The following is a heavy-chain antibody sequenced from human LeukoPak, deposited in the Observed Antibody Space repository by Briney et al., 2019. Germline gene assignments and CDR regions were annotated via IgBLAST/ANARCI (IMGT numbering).Heavy chain of an antibody. CDR3: ARGRYSGSYYGRWFDP. D-gene: IGHD1-26*01. CDR1: GYTFTSYD. V-gene: IGHV1-8*01. CDR2: MNPNSGNT. Sequence: ASVKVSCKASGYTFTSYDINWVRQATGQGLEWMGWMNPNSGNTGYAQKFQGRVTMTRTTSISTAYMELSSLRSEDTAVYYCARGRYSGSYYGRWFDPWGQGTLVTVSS. J-gene: IGHJ5*02.